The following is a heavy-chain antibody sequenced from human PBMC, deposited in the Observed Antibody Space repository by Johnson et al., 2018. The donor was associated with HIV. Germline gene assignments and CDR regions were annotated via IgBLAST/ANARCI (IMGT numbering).Heavy chain of an antibody. J-gene: IGHJ3*02. CDR1: GFAFSSYA. Sequence: QVQLVESGGGLVKPGGSLRLSCATSGFAFSSYAVHWVRQAPGKGLEWVAVISYDGSNKYFADSVKGRFTISRDNLNNTLYLQMNSLRTEDTAVYYCARGRTQFLEGGALDIWGQGTMVIVSS. D-gene: IGHD3-3*01. CDR3: ARGRTQFLEGGALDI. CDR2: ISYDGSNK. V-gene: IGHV3-30-3*01.